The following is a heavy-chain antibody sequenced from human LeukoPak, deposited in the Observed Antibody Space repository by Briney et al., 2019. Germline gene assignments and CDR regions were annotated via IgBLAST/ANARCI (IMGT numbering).Heavy chain of an antibody. J-gene: IGHJ3*02. D-gene: IGHD2/OR15-2a*01. CDR1: GFTFSSYA. V-gene: IGHV3-30*04. CDR3: ARPLLSDDAFDI. Sequence: PGGSLRLSCAASGFTFSSYAMHWVRQAPGKGLEWVAVISYGGSNKYYADSVKGRFTISRDNSKNTLYLQMNSLRAEDTAVYYCARPLLSDDAFDIWGQGTMVTVSS. CDR2: ISYGGSNK.